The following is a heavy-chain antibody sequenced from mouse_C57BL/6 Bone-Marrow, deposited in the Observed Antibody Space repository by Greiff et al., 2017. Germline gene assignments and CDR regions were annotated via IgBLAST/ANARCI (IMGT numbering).Heavy chain of an antibody. CDR3: ARYDDYDRFAY. J-gene: IGHJ3*01. V-gene: IGHV1-81*01. Sequence: VKLMESGAELARPGASVKLSCKASGYTFTSYGISWVKQRPGQGLEWIGEIYPRSGNTYYNEKFKGKATLTADKSSSTAYMELRSLTSEDSAVYVCARYDDYDRFAYWGQGTLVTVSA. CDR2: IYPRSGNT. CDR1: GYTFTSYG. D-gene: IGHD2-4*01.